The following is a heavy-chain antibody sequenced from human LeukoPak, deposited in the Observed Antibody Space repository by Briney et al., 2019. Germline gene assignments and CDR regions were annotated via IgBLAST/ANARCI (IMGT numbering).Heavy chain of an antibody. CDR2: INWNGGST. J-gene: IGHJ3*02. CDR1: GFAFDDYG. Sequence: GGSLRLSCAASGFAFDDYGMSWVRQAPGKGLEWVSGINWNGGSTGYADSVKGRFTISRDNAKNSLYLQMNSLRAEDTALYHCARNRPLSTYYYDSSGHDAFDIWGQGTMVTVSS. CDR3: ARNRPLSTYYYDSSGHDAFDI. D-gene: IGHD3-22*01. V-gene: IGHV3-20*01.